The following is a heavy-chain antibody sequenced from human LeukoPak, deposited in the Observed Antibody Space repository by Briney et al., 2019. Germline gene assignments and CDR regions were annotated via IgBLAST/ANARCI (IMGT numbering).Heavy chain of an antibody. CDR2: INPKSGGT. CDR3: SRGAEMRSYGKTAGFDY. D-gene: IGHD5-18*01. V-gene: IGHV1-2*02. CDR1: GYSFTGHY. J-gene: IGHJ4*02. Sequence: ASVKVSCKASGYSFTGHYMHWVRQAPGQGLEWMGWINPKSGGTNYAQKFQGRVTMTRDTSISTAYMDMSSLRSDDTAVDYCSRGAEMRSYGKTAGFDYWGQGTLVTVSS.